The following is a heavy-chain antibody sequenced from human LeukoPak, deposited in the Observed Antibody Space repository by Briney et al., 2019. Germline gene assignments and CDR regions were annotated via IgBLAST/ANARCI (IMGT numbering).Heavy chain of an antibody. CDR1: GGSINNYY. CDR2: IYTTGRT. CDR3: ARCILRGVDAFDL. V-gene: IGHV4-4*07. D-gene: IGHD2-21*01. J-gene: IGHJ3*01. Sequence: SETLSLTCTVSGGSINNYYWSWIRQPAGKALEWIEHIYTTGRTNYNPSLKSRVTMSVDTSKSQFSLKLSSVTAADTAVYYCARCILRGVDAFDLWGQGTMVTVSS.